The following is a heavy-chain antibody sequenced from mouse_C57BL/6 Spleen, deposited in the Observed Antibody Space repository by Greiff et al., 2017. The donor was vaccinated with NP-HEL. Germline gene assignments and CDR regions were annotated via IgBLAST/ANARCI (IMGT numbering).Heavy chain of an antibody. V-gene: IGHV1-26*01. CDR2: INPNNGGT. J-gene: IGHJ4*01. Sequence: VQLQQSGPELVKPGASVKISCKASGYTFTDYYMNWVKQSHGKSLEWIGDINPNNGGTSYNQKFKGKATLTVDKSSSTAYMELRSLTSEDSAVYYCARWPHYYGSSYYAMDYWGQGTSVTVSS. CDR1: GYTFTDYY. D-gene: IGHD1-1*01. CDR3: ARWPHYYGSSYYAMDY.